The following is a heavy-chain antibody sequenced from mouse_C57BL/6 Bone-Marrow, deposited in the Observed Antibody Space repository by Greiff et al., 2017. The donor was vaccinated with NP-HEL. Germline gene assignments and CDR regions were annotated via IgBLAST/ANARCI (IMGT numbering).Heavy chain of an antibody. CDR2: IDPSDSYT. Sequence: VKLQQPGAELVRPGTSVKLSCKASGYTFTSYWMHWVKQRPGQGLEWIGVIDPSDSYTNYNQKFKGKATLTVDTSSSTAYMQLSSLTSEDSAVYYCARYGTWAMDYWGQGTSVTVSS. D-gene: IGHD4-1*01. V-gene: IGHV1-59*01. CDR3: ARYGTWAMDY. J-gene: IGHJ4*01. CDR1: GYTFTSYW.